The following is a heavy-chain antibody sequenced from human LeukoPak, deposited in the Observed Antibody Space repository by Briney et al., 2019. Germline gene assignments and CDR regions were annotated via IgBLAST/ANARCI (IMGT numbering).Heavy chain of an antibody. V-gene: IGHV3-7*01. CDR2: IKQDGSEK. CDR1: GFTFSNYW. J-gene: IGHJ4*02. CDR3: ARGIGRTFLSYYYDSGRIPRGPFDY. Sequence: PGGSLRLSCAASGFTFSNYWMNWVRQAPGKGLEWVAKIKQDGSEKYYVDSVEGRFSISRGNAKNSLYLQMNSLRAEDTAVYYCARGIGRTFLSYYYDSGRIPRGPFDYWGQGTLVTVSS. D-gene: IGHD3-10*01.